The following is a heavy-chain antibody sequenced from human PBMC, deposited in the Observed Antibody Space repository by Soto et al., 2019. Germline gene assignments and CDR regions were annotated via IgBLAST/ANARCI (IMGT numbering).Heavy chain of an antibody. CDR1: GYTFTSYG. V-gene: IGHV1-18*01. Sequence: QVQLVQSGAEVKKPGASVKVSCKASGYTFTSYGISWVRQAPGQGLEWMGWISAYNGNTNYAQKLQGRVTMTTDTSTSTAYMELRSLRSDDTAVYYCARGLCIGGSCQSLGAFDIWGQGTMVTVSS. CDR3: ARGLCIGGSCQSLGAFDI. CDR2: ISAYNGNT. D-gene: IGHD2-15*01. J-gene: IGHJ3*02.